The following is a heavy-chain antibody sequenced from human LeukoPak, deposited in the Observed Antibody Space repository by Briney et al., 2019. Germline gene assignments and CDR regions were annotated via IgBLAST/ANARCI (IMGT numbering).Heavy chain of an antibody. D-gene: IGHD1-26*01. Sequence: PSQTLSLTCTVSGGSISSGSYYWSWIRQPAGKGLEWIERIYTSGSTNYNPSLKSRVTISVDTSKNQFSLKLSSVTAADTAVYYCAREGVGATSFYFDYWGQGTLVTVSS. CDR3: AREGVGATSFYFDY. CDR1: GGSISSGSYY. J-gene: IGHJ4*02. CDR2: IYTSGST. V-gene: IGHV4-61*02.